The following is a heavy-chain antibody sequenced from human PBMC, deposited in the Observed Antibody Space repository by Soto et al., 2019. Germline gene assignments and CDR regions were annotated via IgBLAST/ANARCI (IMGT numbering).Heavy chain of an antibody. CDR3: ARGGGVGVAGSAAFDM. CDR1: GYPVTAYD. J-gene: IGHJ3*02. V-gene: IGHV1-2*02. Sequence: QLHLVQSGAVVKKPGASVTVSCSASGYPVTAYDMHWVRQAPGRGLEWMGGINPATGAAKYTQTFRGRVTKTRDTSTSTVFMELSGLTSEDAAVFYCARGGGVGVAGSAAFDMWGQGTLVTVSS. D-gene: IGHD3-3*01. CDR2: INPATGAA.